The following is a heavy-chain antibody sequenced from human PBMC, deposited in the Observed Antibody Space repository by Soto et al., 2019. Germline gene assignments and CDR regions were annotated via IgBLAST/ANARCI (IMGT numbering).Heavy chain of an antibody. Sequence: QVQLQESGPGLVKASETLSLTCTVSGGSFNTYYWNWIRQPPGKGLEWIGTIFSSGTTNYKSSLESRLTMAIDTSKNQFSLRLSSVTAADSAVYFCARGRQTGGLGWGWFDPWGQGALVTVSS. CDR2: IFSSGTT. CDR1: GGSFNTYY. J-gene: IGHJ5*02. D-gene: IGHD7-27*01. V-gene: IGHV4-59*01. CDR3: ARGRQTGGLGWGWFDP.